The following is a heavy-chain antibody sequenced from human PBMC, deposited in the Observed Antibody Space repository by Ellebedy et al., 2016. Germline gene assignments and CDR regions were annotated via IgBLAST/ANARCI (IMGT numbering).Heavy chain of an antibody. CDR2: IYYSGST. CDR3: ARVTPPRSGWIYNWFDP. CDR1: GGSISSGGYY. Sequence: SETLSLXXTVSGGSISSGGYYWSWNRQHPGKGLEWIGYIYYSGSTYYNPSLKSRVTISVDTSKNQFSLKLSSVTAADTAVYYCARVTPPRSGWIYNWFDPWGQGTLVTVSS. D-gene: IGHD6-19*01. J-gene: IGHJ5*02. V-gene: IGHV4-31*03.